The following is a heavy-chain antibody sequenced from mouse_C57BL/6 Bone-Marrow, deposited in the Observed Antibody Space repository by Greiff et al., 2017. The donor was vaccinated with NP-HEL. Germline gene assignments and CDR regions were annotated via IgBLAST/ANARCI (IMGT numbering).Heavy chain of an antibody. CDR1: GFTFSSYA. D-gene: IGHD1-1*01. CDR2: ISDGGSYT. CDR3: ARGGWYYYGPFDY. J-gene: IGHJ2*01. Sequence: EVQVVESGGGLVKPGGSLKLSCAASGFTFSSYAMSWVRQTPEKRLEWVATISDGGSYTYYPDNVKGRFTISRDNAKNNLYLQMSHLKSEDTAMYYCARGGWYYYGPFDYWGQGTTLTVSS. V-gene: IGHV5-4*01.